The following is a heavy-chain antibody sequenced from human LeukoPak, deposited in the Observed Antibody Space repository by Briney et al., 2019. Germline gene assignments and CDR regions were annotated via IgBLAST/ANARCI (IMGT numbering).Heavy chain of an antibody. Sequence: QPGGSLRLSFAASGFTFSSYEMNWVRQAPGKGLEWVSYISSSGSTIYYADSVKGRFTISRDNAKNSLYLQMNSLRAEDTAVYYCARAGGGSYSPALSWYFQHWGQGTLVTVSS. CDR1: GFTFSSYE. V-gene: IGHV3-48*03. D-gene: IGHD1-26*01. CDR2: ISSSGSTI. J-gene: IGHJ1*01. CDR3: ARAGGGSYSPALSWYFQH.